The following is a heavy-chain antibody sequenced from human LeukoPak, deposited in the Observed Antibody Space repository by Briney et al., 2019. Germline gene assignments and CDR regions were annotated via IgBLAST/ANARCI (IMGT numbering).Heavy chain of an antibody. J-gene: IGHJ4*02. V-gene: IGHV4-59*08. CDR1: GGSISNNH. D-gene: IGHD3-10*01. Sequence: SETLSLTCTVSGGSISNNHWSWIRQPPGKGLELIGSISYSGSTNYDPSLKSRVTVSVDTSNNQFSLKLSSVTAADTALYYCAKHYMGSSYNHGLDCWGQGTLVTVSS. CDR2: ISYSGST. CDR3: AKHYMGSSYNHGLDC.